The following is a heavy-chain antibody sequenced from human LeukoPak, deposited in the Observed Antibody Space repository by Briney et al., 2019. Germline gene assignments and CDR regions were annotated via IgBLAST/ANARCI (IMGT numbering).Heavy chain of an antibody. CDR1: GYTFSNYG. V-gene: IGHV1-18*01. D-gene: IGHD3-16*01. J-gene: IGHJ4*02. Sequence: GASVKVSCKASGYTFSNYGLSWVRQAPGQGLEWMGWISTYNGDTNCAQNLQGRVTMTTDTSTSTAYMELRSLTSDDTAVYFCARGTVMLSFDYWGQGTLVTVSS. CDR3: ARGTVMLSFDY. CDR2: ISTYNGDT.